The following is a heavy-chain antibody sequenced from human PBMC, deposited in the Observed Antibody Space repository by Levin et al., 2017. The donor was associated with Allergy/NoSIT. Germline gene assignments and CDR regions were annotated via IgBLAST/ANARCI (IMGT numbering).Heavy chain of an antibody. D-gene: IGHD3-10*01. Sequence: GESLKISCGAAGFTFSNYAMTWVRQAPGKGLEWVSAISATSDRTYYADSVKGRFTISRDRSKNTMYLQMNSLRVEDTAIYYCATPSGTVLLWVGEFDYWGRGTLVTVSS. J-gene: IGHJ4*02. CDR3: ATPSGTVLLWVGEFDY. V-gene: IGHV3-23*01. CDR2: ISATSDRT. CDR1: GFTFSNYA.